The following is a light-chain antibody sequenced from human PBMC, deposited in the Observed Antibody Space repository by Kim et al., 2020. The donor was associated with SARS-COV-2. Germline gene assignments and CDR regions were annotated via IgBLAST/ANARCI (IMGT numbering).Light chain of an antibody. CDR2: SND. CDR1: TSNIGSKY. CDR3: SAWDDSLSGWV. Sequence: QSVLTQPPSASGTPGQRVTIACSGSTSNIGSKYVSWYHHLPGAAPKVLIYSNDHRPSGVPDRFSGSKSDTSASLAISGLRSEDEADYYCSAWDDSLSGWVFGGGTKLTV. V-gene: IGLV1-47*01. J-gene: IGLJ3*02.